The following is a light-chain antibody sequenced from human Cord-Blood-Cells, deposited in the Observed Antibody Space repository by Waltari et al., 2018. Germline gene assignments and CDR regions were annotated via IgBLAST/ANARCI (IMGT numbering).Light chain of an antibody. CDR1: SSDVGSYNL. Sequence: QSALTQPASVSGSPGQSITISCTGTSSDVGSYNLVSWYQQHPGKATKLLIYEGSKRPSGVSKRFAGSKAGNTASLIISVFQAEDEADYYCCSYAGSSTYVFGAGTKFTVL. CDR3: CSYAGSSTYV. V-gene: IGLV2-23*01. J-gene: IGLJ1*01. CDR2: EGS.